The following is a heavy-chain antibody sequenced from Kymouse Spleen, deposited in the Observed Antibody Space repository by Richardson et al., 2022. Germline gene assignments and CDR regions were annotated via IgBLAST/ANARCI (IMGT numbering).Heavy chain of an antibody. D-gene: IGHD6-6*01. CDR1: GGSISSSSYY. J-gene: IGHJ5*02. Sequence: QLQLQESGPGLVKPSETLSLTCTVSGGSISSSSYYWGWIRQPPGKGLEWIGSIYYSGSTYYNPSLKSRVTISVDTSKNQFSLKLSSVTAADTAVYYCASEYSSSSDNWFDPWGQGTLVTVSS. V-gene: IGHV4-39*01. CDR3: ASEYSSSSDNWFDP. CDR2: IYYSGST.